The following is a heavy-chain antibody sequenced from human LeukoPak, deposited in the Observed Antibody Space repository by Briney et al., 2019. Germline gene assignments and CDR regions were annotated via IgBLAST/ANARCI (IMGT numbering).Heavy chain of an antibody. CDR2: ISGSGGST. CDR1: GFTFNTYG. J-gene: IGHJ4*02. V-gene: IGHV3-23*01. D-gene: IGHD3-16*02. CDR3: AKDTPRGFDYVWGSYRTDSFDY. Sequence: GGSLRLSCSTSGFTFNTYGMHWVRQAPGKGLEWVSAISGSGGSTYYADSVKGRFTISRDNSKNTLYLQMNSLRAEDTAVYYCAKDTPRGFDYVWGSYRTDSFDYWGQGTLVTVSS.